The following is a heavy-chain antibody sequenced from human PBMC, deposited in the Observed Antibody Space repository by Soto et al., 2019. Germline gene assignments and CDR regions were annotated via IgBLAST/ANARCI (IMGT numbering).Heavy chain of an antibody. J-gene: IGHJ6*02. V-gene: IGHV3-7*01. CDR2: IKQDGSEK. D-gene: IGHD4-17*01. CDR3: ARQRVTTPPYYYYYGMDV. Sequence: GGSLRLSCAASGFTFSSYWMSWVRQTPGKGLEWVANIKQDGSEKYYVDSVKGRFTISRDNAKNSLYLQMNSLRAEDTAVYYCARQRVTTPPYYYYYGMDVWGQGTTVTVSS. CDR1: GFTFSSYW.